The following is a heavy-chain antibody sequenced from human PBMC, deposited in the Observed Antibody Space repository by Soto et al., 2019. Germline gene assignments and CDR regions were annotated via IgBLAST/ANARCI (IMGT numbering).Heavy chain of an antibody. CDR2: IIPIFSTT. CDR3: AVNSGSHPRGDF. CDR1: GGTFTSNV. J-gene: IGHJ4*02. D-gene: IGHD1-26*01. Sequence: QVQLVQSGAEVKKPGSSVKVSCKASGGTFTSNVISWVRQAPGQGLEWMGGIIPIFSTTHYAQKFQGRLTIAADESTSTAYMQLSSLRSEDTALYSCAVNSGSHPRGDFWGQGTPVTVSS. V-gene: IGHV1-69*01.